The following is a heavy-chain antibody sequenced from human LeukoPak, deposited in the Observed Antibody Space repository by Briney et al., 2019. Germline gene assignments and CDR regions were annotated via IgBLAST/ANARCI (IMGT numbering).Heavy chain of an antibody. D-gene: IGHD2-21*02. J-gene: IGHJ6*03. CDR3: ARVAYCGGDCYSLDYYYMDV. CDR1: GFTLRNYW. CDR2: INGDGTSA. V-gene: IGHV3-74*01. Sequence: PGGSLRLSCAASGFTLRNYWMHWVRQTPGKGLLWVSRINGDGTSATYAGSVKGRFTISRDNAKNTLYLQMNRLRAEDTAVYYCARVAYCGGDCYSLDYYYMDVWGKGTTVTVSS.